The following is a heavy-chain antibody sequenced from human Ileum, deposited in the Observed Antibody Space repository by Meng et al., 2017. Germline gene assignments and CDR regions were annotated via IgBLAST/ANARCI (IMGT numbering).Heavy chain of an antibody. D-gene: IGHD3-3*01. V-gene: IGHV6-1*01. J-gene: IGHJ4*02. Sequence: QVQLPQSGPALVKPSQTLSLTCAVSGGSVSSNIAAWNWIRQSPLRGLEWLGRTYYRSKWYSEYAVSVKSRISITPDTSKNQFSLQMNSVTPEDTAVYYCASGSGSLDYWGPGTLVTVSS. CDR2: TYYRSKWYS. CDR1: GGSVSSNIAA. CDR3: ASGSGSLDY.